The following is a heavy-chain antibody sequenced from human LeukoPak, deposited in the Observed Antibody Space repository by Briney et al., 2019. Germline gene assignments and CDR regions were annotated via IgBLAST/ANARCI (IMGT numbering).Heavy chain of an antibody. V-gene: IGHV3-48*01. J-gene: IGHJ4*02. CDR3: ARDGIVLMVYAIKAFDY. D-gene: IGHD2-8*01. CDR1: GFTFSSYS. Sequence: QAGGSLRLSCAASGFTFSSYSMNWVRQAPGKGLEWVSYISSSSSTIYYADSAKGRFTISRDNAKNSLYLQMNSLRAEDTAVYYCARDGIVLMVYAIKAFDYWGQGTLVTVSS. CDR2: ISSSSSTI.